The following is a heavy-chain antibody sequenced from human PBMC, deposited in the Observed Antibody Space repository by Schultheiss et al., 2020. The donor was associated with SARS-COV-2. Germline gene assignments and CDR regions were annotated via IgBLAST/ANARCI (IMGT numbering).Heavy chain of an antibody. CDR1: GYTFTSYY. V-gene: IGHV1-46*01. CDR2: INPSGGST. D-gene: IGHD1-7*01. J-gene: IGHJ6*02. Sequence: ASVKVSCKASGYTFTSYYMHWVRQAPGQGLEWMGIINPSGGSTSYAQKFQGRVTMTRDTSTSTVYMELSRLRSDDTAVYYCARANWNYDQQIVGMDVWGQGTTVTVSS. CDR3: ARANWNYDQQIVGMDV.